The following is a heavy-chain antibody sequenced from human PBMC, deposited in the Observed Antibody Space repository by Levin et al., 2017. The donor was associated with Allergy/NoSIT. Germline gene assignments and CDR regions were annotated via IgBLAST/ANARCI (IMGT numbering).Heavy chain of an antibody. J-gene: IGHJ4*02. CDR2: IKSKTDGGTT. V-gene: IGHV3-15*01. CDR1: GFTFSNAW. Sequence: PGGSLRLSCAASGFTFSNAWMSWVRQAPGKGLEWVGRIKSKTDGGTTDYAAPVKGRFTISRDDSKNTLYLQMNSLKTEDTAVYYCTTEDSGYSYGPPPWLWGQGTLVTVSS. D-gene: IGHD5-18*01. CDR3: TTEDSGYSYGPPPWL.